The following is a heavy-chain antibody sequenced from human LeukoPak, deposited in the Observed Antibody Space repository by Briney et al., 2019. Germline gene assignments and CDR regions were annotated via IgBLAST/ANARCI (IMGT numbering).Heavy chain of an antibody. Sequence: SETLSLTCAVSGGSISSSSYYWGWIRQPPGKGLEWIGSIYYSGSTYYNPSLKSRVTISVDTSKNQFSLKLSSVTAADTAVYYCARDPYYDYVWGSYRKLEDYWGQGTLVTVSS. J-gene: IGHJ4*02. D-gene: IGHD3-16*02. CDR3: ARDPYYDYVWGSYRKLEDY. CDR1: GGSISSSSYY. CDR2: IYYSGST. V-gene: IGHV4-39*07.